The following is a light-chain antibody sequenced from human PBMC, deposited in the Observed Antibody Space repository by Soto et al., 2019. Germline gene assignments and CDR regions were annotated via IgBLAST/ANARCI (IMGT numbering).Light chain of an antibody. J-gene: IGKJ1*01. CDR1: QPVSSSY. V-gene: IGKV3-20*01. CDR3: QQCGISTWP. CDR2: GAS. Sequence: XVXTQXPGIXXXSXGERATLSCRASQPVSSSYLAWYQQKPGQAPRLLIYGASTRATGIPDRFSGSGSGTDFTLTISRLEPEDFAVYYCQQCGISTWPFGQGTKVDIK.